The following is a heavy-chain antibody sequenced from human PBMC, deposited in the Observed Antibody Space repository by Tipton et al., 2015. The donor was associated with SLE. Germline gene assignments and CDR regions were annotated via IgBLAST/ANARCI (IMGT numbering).Heavy chain of an antibody. V-gene: IGHV5-51*03. Sequence: VQLVQSGAEVKKPGESLKISCKGSGYSFTTYWIGWVRQMPGKGLEWMGIIYPGDSDTRYSPSFQGQVTISADKSISTAYLQWSSLKASDTAMYYCARVGADSDFWSGGATVKSYYYYYMDVWGRGTTVTVSS. D-gene: IGHD3-3*01. J-gene: IGHJ6*03. CDR3: ARVGADSDFWSGGATVKSYYYYYMDV. CDR2: IYPGDSDT. CDR1: GYSFTTYW.